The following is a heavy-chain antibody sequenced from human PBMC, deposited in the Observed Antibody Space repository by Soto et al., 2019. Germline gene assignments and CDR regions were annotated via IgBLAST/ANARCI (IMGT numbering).Heavy chain of an antibody. V-gene: IGHV5-51*01. J-gene: IGHJ5*02. CDR3: ARGYCTATICDPWFNP. CDR1: GYAFSSYW. Sequence: GESLKISCQGSGYAFSSYWIAWVRQMPGKGLEWMGIIYPGDSDTRYSPSFQGQVTISVDKSITTAYLQWSSLKASDTAMYYCARGYCTATICDPWFNPWGQGTLVTVSS. CDR2: IYPGDSDT. D-gene: IGHD2-8*02.